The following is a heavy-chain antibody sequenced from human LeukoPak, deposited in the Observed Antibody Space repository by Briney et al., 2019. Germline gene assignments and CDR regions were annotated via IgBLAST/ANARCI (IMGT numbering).Heavy chain of an antibody. CDR1: GFTFTSSA. CDR3: AADSNVLLWFGGKFDY. CDR2: IVVGSGNT. J-gene: IGHJ4*02. Sequence: SVKVSCKASGFTFTSSAVQWVRQARGQRLEWIGWIVVGSGNTNYAQKFQERVTITRDMSTSTAYMELSSLRSEDTAVYYCAADSNVLLWFGGKFDYWGQGTLVTVSS. V-gene: IGHV1-58*01. D-gene: IGHD3-10*01.